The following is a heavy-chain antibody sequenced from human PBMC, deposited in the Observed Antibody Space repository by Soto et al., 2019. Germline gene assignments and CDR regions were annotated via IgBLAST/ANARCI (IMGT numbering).Heavy chain of an antibody. CDR3: AKGDYYDSSGYYTTRNYYYYGMDV. CDR2: ISGSGGST. D-gene: IGHD3-22*01. J-gene: IGHJ6*02. V-gene: IGHV3-23*01. Sequence: GGSLRLSCAASGFTFSAYAMSWVRQAPGKGLEWVSAISGSGGSTYYADSVKGRFTISRDNSKNTLYLQMNSLRVEDTAVYYCAKGDYYDSSGYYTTRNYYYYGMDVWGQGTTVTVSS. CDR1: GFTFSAYA.